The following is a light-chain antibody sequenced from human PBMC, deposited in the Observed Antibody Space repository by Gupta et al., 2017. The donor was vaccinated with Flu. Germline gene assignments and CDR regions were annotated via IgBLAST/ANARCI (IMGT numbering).Light chain of an antibody. CDR2: GAS. J-gene: IGKJ1*01. Sequence: PATLSVSPGERATLSCRASESVSNNLAWFQQKHGQAPRLLIFGASFRGTGVPDRFSGSGSGTEFTLTINGLQSEDFAIYYCQQYHNWPRTFGQGTRVDIK. CDR1: ESVSNN. CDR3: QQYHNWPRT. V-gene: IGKV3-15*01.